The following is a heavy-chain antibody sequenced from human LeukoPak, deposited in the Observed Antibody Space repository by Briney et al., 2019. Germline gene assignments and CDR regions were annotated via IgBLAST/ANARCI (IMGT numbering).Heavy chain of an antibody. J-gene: IGHJ6*02. CDR1: GFTFSSYA. CDR3: AKTLQGYYYYGLDV. Sequence: GGSLRLSCAVSGFTFSSYAMSWVRQAPGKGLEWVSNISGGGRSTYYADSVNGRLPISRDNSKNTLYLQMNSLRVEDTALYYCAKTLQGYYYYGLDVWGQGTTVTVSS. CDR2: ISGGGRST. V-gene: IGHV3-23*01.